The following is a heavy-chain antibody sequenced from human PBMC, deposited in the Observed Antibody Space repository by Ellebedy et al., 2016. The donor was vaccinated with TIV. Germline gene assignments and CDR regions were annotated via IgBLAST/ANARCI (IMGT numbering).Heavy chain of an antibody. V-gene: IGHV1-2*02. D-gene: IGHD3-16*01. CDR3: AREGDLPRGNWFDP. CDR1: GYMFTDYY. Sequence: ASVKVSXKASGYMFTDYYMHWVRQAPGQGLEWMGWINPNSGGTNCAQKFQGRVTMTRDTSISTAYMELSRVRSDDTAMYYCAREGDLPRGNWFDPWGQGTLVTVSS. J-gene: IGHJ5*02. CDR2: INPNSGGT.